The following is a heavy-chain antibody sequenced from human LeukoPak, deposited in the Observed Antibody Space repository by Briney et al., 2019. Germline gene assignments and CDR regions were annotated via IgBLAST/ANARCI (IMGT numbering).Heavy chain of an antibody. D-gene: IGHD3-10*01. Sequence: GGSLRLSCAASGFIFSSYGMHWVRQAPGKGLEWVAVISYDGSNKYYAASVKGRFTISRDNSKNTLYLQMNSLRAEDTAVYYWAKDRGQSYFDYWGQGTLVTVSS. CDR2: ISYDGSNK. CDR1: GFIFSSYG. V-gene: IGHV3-30*18. CDR3: AKDRGQSYFDY. J-gene: IGHJ4*02.